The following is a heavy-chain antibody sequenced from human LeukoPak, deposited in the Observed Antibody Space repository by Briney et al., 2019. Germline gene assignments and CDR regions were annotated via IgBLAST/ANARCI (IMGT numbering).Heavy chain of an antibody. V-gene: IGHV5-51*01. CDR1: GYGFTSYW. D-gene: IGHD3-22*01. J-gene: IGHJ4*02. CDR3: ARRDLGGYFYFDY. Sequence: GESLQISSKGSGYGFTSYWIGWVRRMPGKGLECMGIIYPDDSDTRYSPSFQGQVTISADKSISTAYLQWSSLKASDTAIYYCARRDLGGYFYFDYWGQGTLVTVSS. CDR2: IYPDDSDT.